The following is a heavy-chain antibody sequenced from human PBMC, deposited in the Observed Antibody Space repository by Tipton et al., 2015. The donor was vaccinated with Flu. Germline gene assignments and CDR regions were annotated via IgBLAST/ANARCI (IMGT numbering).Heavy chain of an antibody. CDR3: ARAPTTAVAYI. V-gene: IGHV4-61*02. CDR2: IFTTGST. CDR1: GASLSSGYSY. J-gene: IGHJ4*02. D-gene: IGHD6-19*01. Sequence: TLSLTCSVSGASLSSGYSYRSWVRQPAGKGLEWIGRIFTTGSTNYNPSLKSRVTISVDTSKNQFSLTLSSVTAADTAVYYCARAPTTAVAYIWGQGTLVTVSS.